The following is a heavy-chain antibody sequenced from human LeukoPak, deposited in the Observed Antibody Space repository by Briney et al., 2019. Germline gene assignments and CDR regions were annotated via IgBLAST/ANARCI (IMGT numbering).Heavy chain of an antibody. D-gene: IGHD3-22*01. J-gene: IGHJ6*03. V-gene: IGHV3-23*01. Sequence: GGSLRLSCATSGLTFSDYAMSWVRQTPGKGLEWVSSMSGGGNTYYADSVKGRFTITRDNSKSTLYLQMNSLRAEDTAVYYCAKGTYYDSSGYRYYFYYMDVWGKGTTVTVSS. CDR2: MSGGGNT. CDR1: GLTFSDYA. CDR3: AKGTYYDSSGYRYYFYYMDV.